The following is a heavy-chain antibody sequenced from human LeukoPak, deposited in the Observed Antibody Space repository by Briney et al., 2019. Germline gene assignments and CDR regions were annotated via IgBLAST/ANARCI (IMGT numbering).Heavy chain of an antibody. V-gene: IGHV3-15*05. CDR1: GFTGSSNY. Sequence: PGGSLRLSCAASGFTGSSNYMSWVRQAPGKGLEWVVRIKSETDGGTTAYAAPVKGRFTISRDDSENTLYLQMNSLKTEDTALYYCTTNRPHCSGGSCSDYWGQGTLVTVSS. J-gene: IGHJ4*02. CDR2: IKSETDGGTT. D-gene: IGHD2-15*01. CDR3: TTNRPHCSGGSCSDY.